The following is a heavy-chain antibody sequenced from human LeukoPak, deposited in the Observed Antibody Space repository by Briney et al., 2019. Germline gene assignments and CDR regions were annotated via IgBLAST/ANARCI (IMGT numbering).Heavy chain of an antibody. CDR1: GFTFDDYA. V-gene: IGHV3-9*03. D-gene: IGHD6-13*01. CDR2: ISWNSGYV. J-gene: IGHJ4*02. CDR3: ARGIAITGPFDY. Sequence: GRSLRLSCTDSGFTFDDYAMHRVRQAPGKGLEWVSGISWNSGYVVYADSVKGRFTISRDNAKNSLYLQMNSLRAEDMALYFCARGIAITGPFDYWGQGTLVTVSS.